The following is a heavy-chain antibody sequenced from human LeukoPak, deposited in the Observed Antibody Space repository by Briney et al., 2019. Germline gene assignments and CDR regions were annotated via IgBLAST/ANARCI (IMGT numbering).Heavy chain of an antibody. J-gene: IGHJ4*02. CDR3: ARVSDYYGSGSYYKSYYFDY. Sequence: PGGSLRLSCAASGFTVSSNYMSWVRQAPGKGLEWVSVIYSGGSTYYADSVKGRFTISRDNSKNTLYLQMNSLRAEDTAVYYCARVSDYYGSGSYYKSYYFDYWGQGALVTVSS. D-gene: IGHD3-10*01. CDR1: GFTVSSNY. V-gene: IGHV3-66*01. CDR2: IYSGGST.